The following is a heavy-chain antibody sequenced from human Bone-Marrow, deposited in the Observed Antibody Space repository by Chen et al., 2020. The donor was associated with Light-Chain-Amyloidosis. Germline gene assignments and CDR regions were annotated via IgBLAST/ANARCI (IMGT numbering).Heavy chain of an antibody. J-gene: IGHJ4*02. Sequence: EVQLEQSGPEVKKHGESLKISCKGSGYTFHNYWIGWVRQMPGKGLEWMGVIYPDDSDARYSPSFEGQVTISADKSITTAYLQWRSLKASDTAMYYCARRRDGYNFDYWGQGTLVTVSS. CDR3: ARRRDGYNFDY. V-gene: IGHV5-51*01. D-gene: IGHD5-12*01. CDR2: IYPDDSDA. CDR1: GYTFHNYW.